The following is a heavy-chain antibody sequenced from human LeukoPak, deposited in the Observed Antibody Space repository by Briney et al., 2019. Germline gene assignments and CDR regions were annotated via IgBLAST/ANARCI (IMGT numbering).Heavy chain of an antibody. V-gene: IGHV4-59*08. J-gene: IGHJ3*02. CDR3: ASSAIDAFDI. D-gene: IGHD6-25*01. CDR2: IYNSGST. Sequence: PSETLSLTCTVSGGSISSYYWSWIRQPPGKGLECIGYIYNSGSTNYNPSLKSRVSLSVDTSKHQFSLKLSSVTAADTAVYYCASSAIDAFDIWGQGTMVTVSS. CDR1: GGSISSYY.